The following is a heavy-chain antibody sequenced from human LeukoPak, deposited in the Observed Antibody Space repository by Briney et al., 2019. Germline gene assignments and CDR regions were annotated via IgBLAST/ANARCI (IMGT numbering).Heavy chain of an antibody. Sequence: PGGSLRLSCAASGFTFSDYYMNWIRQAPGKGLEWVSSISSSSSYIYYADSVKGRFTISRDNAKNSLYLQMNSLRAEDTAVYYCARAPTYYYDSSGYYFDYWGQGTLVTVSS. V-gene: IGHV3-21*01. D-gene: IGHD3-22*01. CDR3: ARAPTYYYDSSGYYFDY. CDR1: GFTFSDYY. J-gene: IGHJ4*02. CDR2: ISSSSSYI.